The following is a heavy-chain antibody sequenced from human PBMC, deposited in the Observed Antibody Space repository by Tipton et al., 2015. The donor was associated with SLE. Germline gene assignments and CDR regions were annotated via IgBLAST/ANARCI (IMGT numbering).Heavy chain of an antibody. V-gene: IGHV3-33*08. CDR2: IWYDGSNK. D-gene: IGHD5-18*01. CDR1: GFTFSSYS. Sequence: SLRLSCAASGFTFSSYSMNWVRQAPGKGLEWVAVIWYDGSNKYYADSVKGRFTISRDNSKNTLYLQMNSLRAEDTAVYYCARGRTNTFIQLWSDSDIWGQGTMVTVSS. J-gene: IGHJ3*02. CDR3: ARGRTNTFIQLWSDSDI.